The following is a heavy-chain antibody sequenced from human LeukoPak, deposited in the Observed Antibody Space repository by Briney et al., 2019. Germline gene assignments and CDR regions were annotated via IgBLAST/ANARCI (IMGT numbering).Heavy chain of an antibody. CDR1: GFTFSSYE. CDR3: AREVLSTGFPIGTYYYDSSGYRRHFDY. J-gene: IGHJ4*02. CDR2: ISSSGSTI. Sequence: PGGSLRLSCAASGFTFSSYEMNWVRQAPGKGLEWVSYISSSGSTIYYADSVKGRFTISRDNAKNSLYLQMNSLRAEDTAVYYCAREVLSTGFPIGTYYYDSSGYRRHFDYWGQGTLATVSS. D-gene: IGHD3-22*01. V-gene: IGHV3-48*03.